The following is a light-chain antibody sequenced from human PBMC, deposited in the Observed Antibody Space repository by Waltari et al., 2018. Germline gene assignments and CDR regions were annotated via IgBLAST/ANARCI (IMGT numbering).Light chain of an antibody. V-gene: IGLV3-10*01. J-gene: IGLJ3*02. CDR3: YSTDSSSFPL. Sequence: SHDLTQPPSVSVSPGPTARIPCSGDALPTKYIYWYQQKSGQAPVMLIYEDNKRPSGIPERFSGSSSGTLATLTVSGAVVEDEGDYYCYSTDSSSFPLFGGGTRLTVL. CDR2: EDN. CDR1: ALPTKY.